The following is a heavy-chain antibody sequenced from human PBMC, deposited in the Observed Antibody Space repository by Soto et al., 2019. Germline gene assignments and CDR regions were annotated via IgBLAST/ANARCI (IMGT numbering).Heavy chain of an antibody. CDR3: ARDVGSQGV. Sequence: QVQLVESGGGVVQPGRSLRLSCAASGFTFSRYGMHWVRPAPGKGLEWVAVIWYDGSTEYYADSVKGRFTISRDNSKNTVYLQMHSLRVEDTAVYYCARDVGSQGVWGQGTMVTVSS. J-gene: IGHJ3*01. D-gene: IGHD2-15*01. CDR2: IWYDGSTE. V-gene: IGHV3-33*01. CDR1: GFTFSRYG.